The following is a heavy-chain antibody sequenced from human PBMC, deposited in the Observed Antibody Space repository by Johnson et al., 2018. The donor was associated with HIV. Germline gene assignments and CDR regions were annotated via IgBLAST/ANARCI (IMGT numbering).Heavy chain of an antibody. CDR3: VSSGCQRCACDI. CDR2: IYSGGKT. CDR1: VFTVSIYY. D-gene: IGHD6-19*01. V-gene: IGHV3-53*01. Sequence: EVQLVESGGGLIQPGGSLRLSCAASVFTVSIYYMIWVRQAPGKGLEWVSVIYSGGKTYYADSVKGRFTISRDNSKNTLYLQMNSLKAEDTAVYYCVSSGCQRCACDIWGQGTMVTVSS. J-gene: IGHJ3*02.